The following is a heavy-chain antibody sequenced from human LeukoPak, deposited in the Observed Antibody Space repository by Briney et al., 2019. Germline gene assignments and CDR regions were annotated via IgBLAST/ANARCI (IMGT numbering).Heavy chain of an antibody. CDR1: GFTFSSFE. J-gene: IGHJ2*01. CDR2: ISSGGNTI. V-gene: IGHV3-48*03. D-gene: IGHD2-2*01. CDR3: ARGCSTTSCYYWYFDL. Sequence: GGSLRLSCAASGFTFSSFEMNWVRQAPGKGLEWVSYISSGGNTIFYADSVKGRFTISRDNAKNSLYLIMNSLRAEDTDLYYCARGCSTTSCYYWYFDLWGRGTLVTVSS.